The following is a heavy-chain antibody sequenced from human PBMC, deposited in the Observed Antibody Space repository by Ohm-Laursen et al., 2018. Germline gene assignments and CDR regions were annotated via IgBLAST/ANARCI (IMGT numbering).Heavy chain of an antibody. D-gene: IGHD2/OR15-2a*01. CDR1: GYTFSGHY. J-gene: IGHJ4*02. CDR2: INPNSGGT. CDR3: ARDSRAAETHFDY. Sequence: SVKVSCKASGYTFSGHYMHWLRQAPGQGLEWMGWINPNSGGTNYAQKFQGRVTMTRDTSISTAYMELGRLRSDDTAVFYCARDSRAAETHFDYWGQGTLVTVSS. V-gene: IGHV1-2*02.